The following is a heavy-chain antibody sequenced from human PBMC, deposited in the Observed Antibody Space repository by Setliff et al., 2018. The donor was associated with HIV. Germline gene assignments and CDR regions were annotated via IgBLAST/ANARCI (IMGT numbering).Heavy chain of an antibody. V-gene: IGHV4-59*11. CDR2: ISDSGTT. Sequence: PSETLSLTCSVYGVSISAHHWSWIRQSPGKGLEWIGSISDSGTTNYNPSLKSRVTMSSDTSKNQFSLRVTSVTAADTALYYCATDGGLWFGRHSYLQNWGQGTLVTVPQ. CDR1: GVSISAHH. D-gene: IGHD3-10*01. CDR3: ATDGGLWFGRHSYLQN. J-gene: IGHJ1*01.